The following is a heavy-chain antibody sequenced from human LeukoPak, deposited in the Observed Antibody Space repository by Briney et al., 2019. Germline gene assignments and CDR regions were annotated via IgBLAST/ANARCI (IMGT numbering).Heavy chain of an antibody. D-gene: IGHD2-2*02. Sequence: SETLSLTCTVSGGSISSYYWSGIRQPPGKGLEWIGYIYDSGSTNYNPSLKSRVTISIDTSKNQFSLKLSSVTAADTAVYYCARTKRYPSYYFDYWGQGTLVTVSP. CDR2: IYDSGST. J-gene: IGHJ4*02. CDR1: GGSISSYY. V-gene: IGHV4-59*01. CDR3: ARTKRYPSYYFDY.